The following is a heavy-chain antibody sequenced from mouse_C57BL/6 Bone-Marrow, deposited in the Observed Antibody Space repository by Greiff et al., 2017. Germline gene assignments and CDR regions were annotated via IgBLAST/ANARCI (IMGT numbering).Heavy chain of an antibody. CDR3: ITAY. CDR1: GYTFTDYY. D-gene: IGHD1-1*01. J-gene: IGHJ3*01. CDR2: INPNNGGT. Sequence: EVQLQQSGPELVKPGASVKISCKASGYTFTDYYMNWVKQSHGKSLEWIGDINPNNGGTSYNQKFKGKVTLTVDKSSSTAYMELRSLTSEDSAVYYCITAYWGQGTLVTVSA. V-gene: IGHV1-26*01.